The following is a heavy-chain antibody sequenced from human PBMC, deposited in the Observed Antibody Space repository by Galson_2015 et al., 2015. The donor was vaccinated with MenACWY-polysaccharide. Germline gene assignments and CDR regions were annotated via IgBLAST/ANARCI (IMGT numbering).Heavy chain of an antibody. V-gene: IGHV1-2*02. J-gene: IGHJ4*02. CDR3: AFYGGNSHY. Sequence: SVKVSCKASGFTFTSSAMQWVRQAPGQGLEWMGWINPNSGGTNYAQKFQGRVTMTRDTSISTAYMELSRLRSDDTAVYYCAFYGGNSHYWGQGTLVTVSS. D-gene: IGHD4-23*01. CDR2: INPNSGGT. CDR1: GFTFTSSA.